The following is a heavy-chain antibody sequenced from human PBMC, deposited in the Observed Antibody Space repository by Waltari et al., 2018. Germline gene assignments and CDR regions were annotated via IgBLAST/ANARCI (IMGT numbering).Heavy chain of an antibody. D-gene: IGHD2-2*01. Sequence: EVQLLESGGGLVQPGGSLRLSCAASGFTFSSYAMSWVRQAPGQGLEWVSVIYSGGSTYYADSVKGRFTISRDNSKNTLYLQMNSLRAEDTAVYYCAKGTLGRGVVVPAEDWFDPWGQGTLVTVSS. J-gene: IGHJ5*02. CDR2: IYSGGST. V-gene: IGHV3-23*03. CDR1: GFTFSSYA. CDR3: AKGTLGRGVVVPAEDWFDP.